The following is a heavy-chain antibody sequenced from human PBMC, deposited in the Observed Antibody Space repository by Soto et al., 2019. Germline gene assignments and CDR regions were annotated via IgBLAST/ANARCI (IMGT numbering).Heavy chain of an antibody. CDR1: GGTFSSYA. J-gene: IGHJ3*02. CDR2: IIPIFGTA. D-gene: IGHD3-22*01. Sequence: SVKVSCKAAGGTFSSYAISWVRQAPGQGLEWMGGIIPIFGTANYAQKFQGRVTITADKSTSTAYMELSSLRSEDTAVYYCARAEIRINMIVVVNPPYNAFDIWRQGTMVTVSS. CDR3: ARAEIRINMIVVVNPPYNAFDI. V-gene: IGHV1-69*06.